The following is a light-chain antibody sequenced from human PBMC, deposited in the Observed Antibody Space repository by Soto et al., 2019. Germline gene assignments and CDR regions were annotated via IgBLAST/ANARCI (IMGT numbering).Light chain of an antibody. CDR3: QQYNNWPPAT. Sequence: EIVMTQSPATLSVSPGERATLSCRASQSVSSNLAWYQQKPGQAPRLLIYGASTRATGIPARFSGSGSGTEFTLPISSLQSEDFAVYSCQQYNNWPPATFGQGTKLEIK. CDR1: QSVSSN. CDR2: GAS. V-gene: IGKV3-15*01. J-gene: IGKJ2*01.